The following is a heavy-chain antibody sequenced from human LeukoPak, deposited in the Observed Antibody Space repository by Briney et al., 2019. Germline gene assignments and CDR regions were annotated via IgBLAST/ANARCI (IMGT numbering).Heavy chain of an antibody. Sequence: SETLPLTCKVSGGSVSSDSYYWSWIRQPPGQGLEWIGYVHNSGSTKYNASLKSRLTISVDTSKNQFSLEVTSVTAADTAVYYCARTNYGDYNWFDPWGQGTLVTVSS. CDR2: VHNSGST. CDR3: ARTNYGDYNWFDP. CDR1: GGSVSSDSYY. D-gene: IGHD4-17*01. V-gene: IGHV4-61*01. J-gene: IGHJ5*02.